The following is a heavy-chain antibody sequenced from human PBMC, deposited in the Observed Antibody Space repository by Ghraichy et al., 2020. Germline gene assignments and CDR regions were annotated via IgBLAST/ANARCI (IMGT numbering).Heavy chain of an antibody. J-gene: IGHJ4*02. CDR2: ISSSCYI. D-gene: IGHD3-3*01. CDR1: GFTFSSYS. V-gene: IGHV3-21*01. Sequence: GGSLRLSCAASGFTFSSYSMNWVRQAPGKGLEWVSSISSSCYIYYADSVKGRFTISRDNAKNSLYLQMNSLRAEDTAVYYCARGREVLRFLEWLFGYWGQGTLVTVSS. CDR3: ARGREVLRFLEWLFGY.